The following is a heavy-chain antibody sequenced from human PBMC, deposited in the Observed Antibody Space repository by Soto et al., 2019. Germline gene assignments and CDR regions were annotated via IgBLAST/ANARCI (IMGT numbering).Heavy chain of an antibody. CDR2: VYYTGGS. V-gene: IGHV4-30-4*01. J-gene: IGHJ4*01. D-gene: IGHD6-19*01. CDR3: ARDYRSGYDN. Sequence: SETLSLTCTVSGGSISSGDYYWSWIRQPPGKGLEWIAYVYYTGGSYYNPSLKSRATISVDTSKNQFSLKVSSVTSTDTAVYYCARDYRSGYDNWGQGILVTVSS. CDR1: GGSISSGDYY.